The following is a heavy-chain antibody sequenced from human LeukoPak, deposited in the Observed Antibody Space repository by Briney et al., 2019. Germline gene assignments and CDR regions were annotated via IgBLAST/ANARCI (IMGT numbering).Heavy chain of an antibody. CDR1: GLTVSSYS. V-gene: IGHV3-48*02. Sequence: GGSLKLSCVASGLTVSSYSMNWVRQAPGKGLEWVSYISSSSSTIYYADSVKGRFTISRDNAKNSLDLQMNSLRDEDTAVYYCARARASGRSGFDYWGQGTLVTVSS. D-gene: IGHD2-15*01. CDR3: ARARASGRSGFDY. J-gene: IGHJ4*02. CDR2: ISSSSSTI.